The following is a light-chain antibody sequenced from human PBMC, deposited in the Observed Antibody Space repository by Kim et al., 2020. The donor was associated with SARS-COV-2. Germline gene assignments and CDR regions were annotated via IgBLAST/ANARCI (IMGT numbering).Light chain of an antibody. V-gene: IGLV3-19*01. CDR3: NSRDSSVNHL. CDR1: SLRSYY. Sequence: SSELTQDPAVSVALGQTVGITCQGDSLRSYYASWYQQKPGQAPVLVIYGKNNRPSGIPDRFSGSSSGNTASLTITGAQAEDEADYYCNSRDSSVNHLFGG. J-gene: IGLJ2*01. CDR2: GKN.